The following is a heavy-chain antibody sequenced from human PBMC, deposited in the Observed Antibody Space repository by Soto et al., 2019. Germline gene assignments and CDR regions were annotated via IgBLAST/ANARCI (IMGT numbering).Heavy chain of an antibody. CDR2: LNPDTGNT. J-gene: IGHJ3*01. D-gene: IGHD5-18*01. Sequence: QVQLVQSGAELKKPGASVNISCTASGFTFSNNLINWVGQVPEQGLEGMGWLNPDTGNTRYSETFQGRVTISRHPSASIAYLELSGLENEDTALYFCARDIQSVGPRANDAFDVWGQGTMITVSS. V-gene: IGHV1-3*01. CDR3: ARDIQSVGPRANDAFDV. CDR1: GFTFSNNL.